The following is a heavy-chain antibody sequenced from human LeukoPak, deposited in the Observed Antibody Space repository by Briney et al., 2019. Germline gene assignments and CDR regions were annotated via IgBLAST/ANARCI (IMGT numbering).Heavy chain of an antibody. CDR1: GFTFGDYA. Sequence: PGRSLRLSCTASGFTFGDYAMSWVRQAPGKGLEWVGFIRSKAYGGTTEYAASVKGRFTISRDDSKSIAYLQMNSLKTEDTAVYYCTRYSWYYFDYWGQGTPVTVSS. CDR3: TRYSWYYFDY. J-gene: IGHJ4*02. V-gene: IGHV3-49*04. CDR2: IRSKAYGGTT. D-gene: IGHD6-13*01.